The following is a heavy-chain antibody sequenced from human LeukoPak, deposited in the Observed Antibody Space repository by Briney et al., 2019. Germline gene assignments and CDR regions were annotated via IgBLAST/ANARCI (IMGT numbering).Heavy chain of an antibody. CDR3: ARGRNSVYYFNVVAPYYFDY. D-gene: IGHD3-3*01. Sequence: ASVKVSCKXSGYTFTGDYMHWVRQAPRQGLEWMGRINPNSGGTNYAQKFQGRVTMTRDTSINTAYMDLSRLRSDDTAVYYCARGRNSVYYFNVVAPYYFDYWGQGTLVTVSS. CDR1: GYTFTGDY. J-gene: IGHJ4*02. V-gene: IGHV1-2*06. CDR2: INPNSGGT.